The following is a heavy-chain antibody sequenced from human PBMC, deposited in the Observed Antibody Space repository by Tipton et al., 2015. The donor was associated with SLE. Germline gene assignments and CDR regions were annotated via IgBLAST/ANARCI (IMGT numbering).Heavy chain of an antibody. J-gene: IGHJ5*02. CDR1: GGSISTTAHY. CDR3: AREDSSSWFYTRFDP. D-gene: IGHD2-2*02. V-gene: IGHV4-39*07. CDR2: VFYSGNT. Sequence: TLSLTCSVSGGSISTTAHYWGWIRQPPGKGLEWIGSVFYSGNTYYNESLQSRVTISIETSKNHFSLKLYSVTAADTAVYYGAREDSSSWFYTRFDPWGQGTLVTVSS.